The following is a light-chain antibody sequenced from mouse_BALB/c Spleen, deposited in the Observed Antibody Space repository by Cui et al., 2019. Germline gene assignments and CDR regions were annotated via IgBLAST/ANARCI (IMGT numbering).Light chain of an antibody. J-gene: IGKJ5*01. CDR3: LQYDEFPLT. V-gene: IGKV14-111*01. CDR1: QDINSY. Sequence: DIKMTQSPSSMYASLGERVTITCKVSQDINSYLSWFQQKPGKSPKTLIYRANRLVDGVPSRFSGSGSGQDYSLTISSLEYEDMGIYYCLQYDEFPLTFGAGTKLELK. CDR2: RAN.